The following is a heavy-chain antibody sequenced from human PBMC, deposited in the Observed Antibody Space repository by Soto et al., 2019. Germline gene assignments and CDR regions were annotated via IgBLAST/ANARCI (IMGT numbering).Heavy chain of an antibody. Sequence: QVQLVESGGGVVQPGRSLRLSCAASGFTFSSYGMHWVRQAPGKGLEWVAVIWYDGSNKYYADSVKGRFTISSDNSKNTLYLQMNSLRAEDTAVYYWARDAVVPAAPFDYWGQGTLVTVSS. CDR1: GFTFSSYG. CDR2: IWYDGSNK. CDR3: ARDAVVPAAPFDY. J-gene: IGHJ4*02. D-gene: IGHD2-2*01. V-gene: IGHV3-33*01.